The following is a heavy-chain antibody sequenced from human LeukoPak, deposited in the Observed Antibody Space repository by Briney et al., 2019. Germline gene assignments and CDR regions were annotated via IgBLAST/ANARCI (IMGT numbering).Heavy chain of an antibody. CDR1: GFTLRNYW. Sequence: GGALRLSCAASGFTLRNYWMHWVRQVPPKRLVWVSRISGEGRVTNYANSVKRRFNISRDNAKNTLFLQINSLRAEDTAVYYCARYSSSSGGASYYLDYWGHGTLVTVSS. V-gene: IGHV3-74*01. J-gene: IGHJ4*01. D-gene: IGHD6-6*01. CDR2: ISGEGRVT. CDR3: ARYSSSSGGASYYLDY.